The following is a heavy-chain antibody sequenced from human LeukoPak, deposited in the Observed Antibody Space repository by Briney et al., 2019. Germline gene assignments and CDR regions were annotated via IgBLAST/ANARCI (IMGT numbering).Heavy chain of an antibody. CDR3: ARARLAMSDVFDS. CDR2: VYHSGST. Sequence: SETLSLTCSVSGHSVSSYYWIWIRQPAGKGLEWIGYVYHSGSTNYNPSLNSRVTISLDTSKNQFSLKLTSVTAADTAVYYCARARLAMSDVFDSWGQGTLVTLSS. CDR1: GHSVSSYY. V-gene: IGHV4-59*02. J-gene: IGHJ4*02. D-gene: IGHD2-21*01.